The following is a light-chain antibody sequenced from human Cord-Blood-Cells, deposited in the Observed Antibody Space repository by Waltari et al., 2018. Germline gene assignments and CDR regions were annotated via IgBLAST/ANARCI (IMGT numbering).Light chain of an antibody. J-gene: IGKJ5*01. CDR1: QSVSSY. CDR3: QQRSNWST. CDR2: DAS. Sequence: EIVLTQSPATLSLSPGERATLSCRASQSVSSYLAWYQQKPGQAPRLLIYDASNRATGIPARFSGSGSGTDFTLTISSLEPEDFAVYYCQQRSNWSTFGQG. V-gene: IGKV3-11*01.